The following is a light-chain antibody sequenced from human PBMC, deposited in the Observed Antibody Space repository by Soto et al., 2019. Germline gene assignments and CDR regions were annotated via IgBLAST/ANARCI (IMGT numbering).Light chain of an antibody. CDR2: GAY. CDR3: QPYGSSPWT. J-gene: IGKJ1*01. Sequence: DIVLTQSPDSLAVSLGETATINCKSSQIVLYSSNNKSYLAWYQQKPGQDPRLLIYGAYSRATGITDRFSGSGSGTDFTLTISRLEPEDFAVYYCQPYGSSPWTVGPGTKVDNK. V-gene: IGKV4-1*01. CDR1: QIVLYSSNNKSY.